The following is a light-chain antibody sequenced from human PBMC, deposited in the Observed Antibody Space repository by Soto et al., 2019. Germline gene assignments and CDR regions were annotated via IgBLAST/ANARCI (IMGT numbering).Light chain of an antibody. J-gene: IGLJ1*01. V-gene: IGLV2-14*03. Sequence: QSALTQPASVSGSPGQSITISCTGTSSDIGHYDYVSWYQQHPGKAPKLMIYHVTYRPSGVPDRFSGSKSGNTASLTVSGLQAADEADYFCKSYAGSNTYVFGTGTKVTV. CDR3: KSYAGSNTYV. CDR2: HVT. CDR1: SSDIGHYDY.